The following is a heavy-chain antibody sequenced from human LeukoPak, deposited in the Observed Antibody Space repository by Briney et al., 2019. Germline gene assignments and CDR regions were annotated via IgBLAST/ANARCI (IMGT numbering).Heavy chain of an antibody. CDR3: ARTPPYYDSSGYYYDY. V-gene: IGHV3-21*01. D-gene: IGHD3-22*01. Sequence: GGSLRLSCAASGFTFSTYSMHWVRQAPGKGLEWVSSISGSSMYIYYAASVTSRFTISRDNATNSLYLQMNSLRAADTAVYYCARTPPYYDSSGYYYDYWGQGTLVTVSS. CDR1: GFTFSTYS. CDR2: ISGSSMYI. J-gene: IGHJ4*02.